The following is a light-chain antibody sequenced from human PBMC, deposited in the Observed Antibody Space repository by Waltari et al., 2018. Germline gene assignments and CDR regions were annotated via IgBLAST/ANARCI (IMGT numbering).Light chain of an antibody. J-gene: IGLJ2*01. CDR1: SANTGPKP. Sequence: QSVLTQPPSASGTPRQRVTTPCSGSSANTGPKPVNLYQQFSGTAPKLLIYTNNERPSGVPDRFAGSRSGTSASLAISGLQSEDEADYYCAAWDDSLNGLVFGGGTKLTVL. CDR2: TNN. CDR3: AAWDDSLNGLV. V-gene: IGLV1-44*01.